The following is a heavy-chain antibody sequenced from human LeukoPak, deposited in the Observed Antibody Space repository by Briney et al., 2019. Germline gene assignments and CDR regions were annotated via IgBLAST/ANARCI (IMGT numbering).Heavy chain of an antibody. CDR2: ISYDGSNK. J-gene: IGHJ4*02. CDR1: GFTFSSYA. CDR3: AKPYSGSYYASDY. V-gene: IGHV3-30-3*02. D-gene: IGHD1-26*01. Sequence: PGGSPRLSCAASGFTFSSYAMHWVRQAPGKGLEWVAVISYDGSNKYYADSVKGRFTISRDNSKNTLYLQMNSLRAEDTAVYYCAKPYSGSYYASDYWGQGTLVTVSS.